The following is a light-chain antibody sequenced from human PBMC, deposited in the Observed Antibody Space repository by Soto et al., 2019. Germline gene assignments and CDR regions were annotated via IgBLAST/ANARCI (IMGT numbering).Light chain of an antibody. CDR2: DVS. CDR3: SSYTSSSTQV. CDR1: SSDVGGYNY. V-gene: IGLV2-14*01. J-gene: IGLJ1*01. Sequence: SALTQPASVSGSPGQSITISCTGTSSDVGGYNYVSWYQQHPGKAPKLMIYDVSNRPSGVSNHFSGSKSGNTASLTSSGLQAEHEADYYCSSYTSSSTQVVGTSTKVTVL.